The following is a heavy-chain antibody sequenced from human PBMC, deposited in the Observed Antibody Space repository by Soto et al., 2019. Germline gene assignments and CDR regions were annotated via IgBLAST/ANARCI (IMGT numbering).Heavy chain of an antibody. J-gene: IGHJ4*02. D-gene: IGHD1-1*01. CDR1: GYTFTSYG. CDR2: ISAYNGNT. V-gene: IGHV1-18*04. Sequence: XSVKVSCNASGYTFTSYGSRLVRQAPGQGLEWMGWISAYNGNTNYAQKLQGRVTMTTDTSTSTAYMELRSLRSDDTAVYYCARQLESNPRAGLDDWGQGTLVTVSS. CDR3: ARQLESNPRAGLDD.